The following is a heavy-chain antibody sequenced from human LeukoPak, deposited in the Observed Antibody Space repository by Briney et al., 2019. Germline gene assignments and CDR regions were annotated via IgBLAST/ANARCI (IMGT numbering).Heavy chain of an antibody. Sequence: PSQTLSLTCTVSGGSISSGGYYWSWLRQHPGTGLEWIGYIYYSGSTYYNPSLKSRVTISVDTSKNQFSLKLSSVTAADTAMDYCARSPKKYYYDIYFDYWGQGTLVTVSS. CDR3: ARSPKKYYYDIYFDY. CDR2: IYYSGST. V-gene: IGHV4-31*03. J-gene: IGHJ4*02. D-gene: IGHD3-22*01. CDR1: GGSISSGGYY.